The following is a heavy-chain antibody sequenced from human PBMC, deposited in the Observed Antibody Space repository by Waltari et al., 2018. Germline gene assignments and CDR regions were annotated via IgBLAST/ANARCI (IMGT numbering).Heavy chain of an antibody. CDR1: GDSINIYS. D-gene: IGHD1-20*01. V-gene: IGHV4-4*07. Sequence: QIHLQESGPGGVKPAETLSITCNVPGDSINIYSWSWIRQPAGKELGWMGRVFSTGGPNYNPSLKIRVTMSIDKSKSQVSLRLKSVTAADTAIYYCARGPAGETNNWLSPWGPGTRVTVSS. CDR2: VFSTGGP. CDR3: ARGPAGETNNWLSP. J-gene: IGHJ5*02.